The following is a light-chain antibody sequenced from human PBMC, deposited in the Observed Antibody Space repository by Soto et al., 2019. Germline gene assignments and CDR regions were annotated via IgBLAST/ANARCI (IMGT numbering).Light chain of an antibody. CDR2: GAS. Sequence: EIVLPQCPGTLSLSPGERATLSCRASQSVSSSYLAWYQQKPGQAPRLLIYGASSRATGIPDRFSGSGSGTDFTLTISRLEPEDFAVYYCQQYGSSPQTFGQGTKVEIK. CDR3: QQYGSSPQT. J-gene: IGKJ1*01. V-gene: IGKV3-20*01. CDR1: QSVSSSY.